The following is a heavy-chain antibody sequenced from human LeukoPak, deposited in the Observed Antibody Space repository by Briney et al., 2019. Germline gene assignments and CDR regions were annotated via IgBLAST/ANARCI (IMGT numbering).Heavy chain of an antibody. V-gene: IGHV1-18*01. CDR3: ARDPYDSRGYGY. CDR1: GYTFTSYG. CDR2: ISAYNGNT. Sequence: ASVKVSCKASGYTFTSYGISWVRQAPGQGLEGRGGISAYNGNTNYAQKLQGSVTMTTDTSTSTAYMELRSMRSDDTAVYYCARDPYDSRGYGYWGQGTLVTVSA. J-gene: IGHJ4*02. D-gene: IGHD3-22*01.